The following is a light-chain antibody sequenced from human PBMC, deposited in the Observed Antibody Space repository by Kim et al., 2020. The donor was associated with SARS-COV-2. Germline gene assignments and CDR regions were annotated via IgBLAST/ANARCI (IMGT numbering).Light chain of an antibody. CDR1: QDISFNY. J-gene: IGKJ4*01. CDR3: QQYGSSLVT. Sequence: IVVTQSPDTLSLSPGERATLSCKTSQDISFNYVAWYHQVPGQAPRLLIFGASTRATDVPDRFIGSGSGSDFTLTVSRLEPEDFGIYYCQQYGSSLVTVGGGTKLEI. CDR2: GAS. V-gene: IGKV3-20*01.